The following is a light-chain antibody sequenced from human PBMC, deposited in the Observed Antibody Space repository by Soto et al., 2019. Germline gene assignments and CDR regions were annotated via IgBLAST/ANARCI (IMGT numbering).Light chain of an antibody. CDR2: LAS. J-gene: IGKJ3*01. Sequence: DIVMTQSPLSLPVTPGEPASISCRSSQSLLYSDGDNYLDWYLQKPGQSPQLLIYLASKRASGVPDRFSASGSGTDFTLRISRVEAEDVGVYYCMQALQTPITFGPGTKVDIK. V-gene: IGKV2-28*01. CDR1: QSLLYSDGDNY. CDR3: MQALQTPIT.